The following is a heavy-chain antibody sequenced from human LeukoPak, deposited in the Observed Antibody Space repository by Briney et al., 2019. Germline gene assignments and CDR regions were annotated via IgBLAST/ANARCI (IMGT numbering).Heavy chain of an antibody. V-gene: IGHV3-15*07. CDR1: GFSFNNAW. Sequence: PGGSLRLSCAASGFSFNNAWMNGVRQVPEKGLEWVGRIKNKGDGGAAEYAAPVKDRFTISRDDSKNTLYLQMNSLKIEDTAVYYCTTEGGTEYSSSWSDGGFDFWGQGTLVTVSS. CDR3: TTEGGTEYSSSWSDGGFDF. J-gene: IGHJ4*02. D-gene: IGHD6-13*01. CDR2: IKNKGDGGAA.